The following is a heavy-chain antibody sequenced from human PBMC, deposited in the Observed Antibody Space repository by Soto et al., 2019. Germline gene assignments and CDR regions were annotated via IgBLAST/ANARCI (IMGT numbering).Heavy chain of an antibody. CDR3: ARDLAGLKNKQQLASHGMDV. CDR2: TYYRSKWYN. V-gene: IGHV6-1*01. CDR1: GDSVSSNSAA. J-gene: IGHJ6*02. Sequence: PSQTLSLTCAISGDSVSSNSAAWNWIRQSPSRGLEWLGRTYYRSKWYNDYAVSVKSRITINPDTSKNQFSLQLNSVTPEDTAVYYCARDLAGLKNKQQLASHGMDVWGQGTTVTVS. D-gene: IGHD6-13*01.